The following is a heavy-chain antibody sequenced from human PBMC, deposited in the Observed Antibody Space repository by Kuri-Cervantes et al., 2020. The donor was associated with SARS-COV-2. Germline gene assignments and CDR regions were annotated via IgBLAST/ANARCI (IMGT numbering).Heavy chain of an antibody. Sequence: VSVHVSCKASEYTFTGRYIYWVRQAPGQGLEWMGWINPNRGDTKYTQKFQGRVTMARDTSITTAYMELIGLRSDDTAVYYCARGYYGLDYWGQGSLVTVSS. D-gene: IGHD3-3*01. CDR3: ARGYYGLDY. V-gene: IGHV1-2*02. J-gene: IGHJ4*02. CDR2: INPNRGDT. CDR1: EYTFTGRY.